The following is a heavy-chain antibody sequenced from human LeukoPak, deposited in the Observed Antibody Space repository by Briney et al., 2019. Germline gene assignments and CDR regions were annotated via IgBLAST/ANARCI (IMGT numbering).Heavy chain of an antibody. Sequence: GGSLRLSCAASGFTVSSNYMSWVRQAPGKGLEWVSVIYSGGSTYYADSVKGRFTISRDNSKNTLYLQMNSLRAEDTAVYYCARDAEGWSGSYYNFDYWGQGTLVTVSS. D-gene: IGHD3-10*01. CDR3: ARDAEGWSGSYYNFDY. V-gene: IGHV3-53*01. CDR1: GFTVSSNY. J-gene: IGHJ4*02. CDR2: IYSGGST.